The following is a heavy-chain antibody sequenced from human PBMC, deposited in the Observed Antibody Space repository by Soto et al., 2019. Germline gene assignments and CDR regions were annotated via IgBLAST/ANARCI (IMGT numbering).Heavy chain of an antibody. CDR2: IIPIFGTA. CDR1: GGTFSSYA. V-gene: IGHV1-69*06. Sequence: ASVKVSCKASGGTFSSYAISWVRQAPGQGLEWMGGIIPIFGTANYAQKFQGRVTITADKSTSTAYMELSSLRSEDTTVYYCASLDYYDSSGSWGQGTLVTVSS. CDR3: ASLDYYDSSGS. J-gene: IGHJ5*02. D-gene: IGHD3-22*01.